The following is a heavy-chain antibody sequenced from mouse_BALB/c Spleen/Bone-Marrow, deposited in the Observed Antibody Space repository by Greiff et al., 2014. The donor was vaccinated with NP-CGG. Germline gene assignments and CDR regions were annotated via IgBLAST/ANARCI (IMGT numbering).Heavy chain of an antibody. J-gene: IGHJ3*01. CDR2: INPSNGGT. D-gene: IGHD3-3*01. CDR1: GYTFTSYY. CDR3: TRSAGTGFAY. V-gene: IGHV1S81*02. Sequence: VQLQQSGAELVKPGASVKLSRKASGYTFTSYYMFWVKQRPGQGLEWIGEINPSNGGTVFNEKFKSKVTLTVDKSSSTAYMQLSGLTSEDSAVYYCTRSAGTGFAYWGQGTLVTVSA.